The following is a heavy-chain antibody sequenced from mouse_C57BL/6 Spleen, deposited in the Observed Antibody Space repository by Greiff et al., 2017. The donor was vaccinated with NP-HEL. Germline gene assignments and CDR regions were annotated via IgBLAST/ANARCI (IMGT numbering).Heavy chain of an antibody. CDR2: ISYDGSN. CDR3: ARGGYGSSYDWYFDV. Sequence: VQLQQSGPGLVKPSQSLSLTCSVTGYSITSGYYWNWIRQFPGNKLEWMGYISYDGSNNYNPSLKNRISITRDTSKNQFFLKLKSVTTEDTATYYCARGGYGSSYDWYFDVWGTGTTVTVSS. CDR1: GYSITSGYY. V-gene: IGHV3-6*01. J-gene: IGHJ1*03. D-gene: IGHD1-1*01.